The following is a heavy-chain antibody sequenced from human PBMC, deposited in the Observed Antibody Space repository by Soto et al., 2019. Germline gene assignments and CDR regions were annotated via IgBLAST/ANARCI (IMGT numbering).Heavy chain of an antibody. D-gene: IGHD2-15*01. J-gene: IGHJ6*02. Sequence: QVQLVQSGAEVKKPGSSVKVSCKASGGTFSSYTINWVRQAPGQGLEWMGGIIPIFGTAEYAQKFQGRVTVTADESTSTAHMALSSLRSEGTAVYYCASVETQRYYYGMDAWGQGTTVTVSS. V-gene: IGHV1-69*12. CDR2: IIPIFGTA. CDR1: GGTFSSYT. CDR3: ASVETQRYYYGMDA.